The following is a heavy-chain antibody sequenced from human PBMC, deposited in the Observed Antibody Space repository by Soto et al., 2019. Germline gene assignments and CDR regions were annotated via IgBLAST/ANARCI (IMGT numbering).Heavy chain of an antibody. V-gene: IGHV4-34*01. CDR1: GGSFSGYY. J-gene: IGHJ4*02. Sequence: SETLSLTCAVYGGSFSGYYWSWIRQPPGKGLEWIGEINHSGSTNYNPSLKSRVTISVDTSKNQFSLKLSSVTAADTAVYYCARGLGGSGSGYWGQGTLVTVSS. CDR2: INHSGST. D-gene: IGHD3-10*01. CDR3: ARGLGGSGSGY.